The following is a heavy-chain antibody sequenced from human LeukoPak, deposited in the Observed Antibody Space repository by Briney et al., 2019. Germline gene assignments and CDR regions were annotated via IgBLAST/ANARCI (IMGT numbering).Heavy chain of an antibody. D-gene: IGHD3-22*01. Sequence: GGSLRLSCAASGFTFSSYSMNWVRQAPGKGLEWVSSISSSSSYIYYADSVKGRFTISRDNAKNSLYLQMNGLRAEDTAVYYCARDHRLRGYYYDSSGYYPDDAFDIWGQGTMVTVSS. J-gene: IGHJ3*02. CDR3: ARDHRLRGYYYDSSGYYPDDAFDI. CDR2: ISSSSSYI. CDR1: GFTFSSYS. V-gene: IGHV3-21*01.